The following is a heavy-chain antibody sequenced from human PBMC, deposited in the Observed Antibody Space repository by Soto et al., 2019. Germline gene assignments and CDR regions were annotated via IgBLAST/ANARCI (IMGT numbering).Heavy chain of an antibody. Sequence: QVQLVECGGGVVQPGRSLRLSCVASGLTFSRSGMHWVRQAPGKGLEWVALISYVGINRYYTVSVKGRFTISRDNSKNTVYLQMNRVRPVDSAVYYCAGTYYDFWSGYYHLHYWGQGTLVTVSS. J-gene: IGHJ4*02. CDR1: GLTFSRSG. CDR3: AGTYYDFWSGYYHLHY. V-gene: IGHV3-30*03. D-gene: IGHD3-3*01. CDR2: ISYVGINR.